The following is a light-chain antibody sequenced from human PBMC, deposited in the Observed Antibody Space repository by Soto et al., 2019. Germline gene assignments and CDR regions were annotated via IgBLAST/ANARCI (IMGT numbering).Light chain of an antibody. CDR2: GAS. V-gene: IGKV3-20*01. J-gene: IGKJ1*01. CDR3: QQYGNSPRT. Sequence: EIVLTQSPATLSLSPGERATLSCRASQSVSSYLAWYQQKPGQAPRLLISGASNRATGIPDRFSGSGSGTDFTLTISRLEPEDVAVYYCQQYGNSPRTLGQGTKVDIK. CDR1: QSVSSY.